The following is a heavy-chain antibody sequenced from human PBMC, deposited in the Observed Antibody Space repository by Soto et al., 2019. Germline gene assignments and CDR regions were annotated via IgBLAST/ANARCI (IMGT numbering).Heavy chain of an antibody. CDR1: GDSINSGIYY. CDR2: IHYSGTT. Sequence: QVQLQESGPGLVKPSQTLSLTCTVSGDSINSGIYYWSWIRQHPEKGLEWIGYIHYSGTTYYNPSLKSRVTISMDMSKSQFSLKLSSVTAADTAVYYCARGVKVWGQGTTVIVSS. J-gene: IGHJ6*02. V-gene: IGHV4-31*03. D-gene: IGHD3-3*01. CDR3: ARGVKV.